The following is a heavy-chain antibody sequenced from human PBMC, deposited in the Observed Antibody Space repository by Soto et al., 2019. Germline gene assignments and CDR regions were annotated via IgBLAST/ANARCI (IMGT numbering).Heavy chain of an antibody. CDR3: ARVTLKAGNWFDP. CDR2: INPNSRGT. J-gene: IGHJ5*02. CDR1: GYTFTDYF. Sequence: ASVKVSCKASGYTFTDYFIHWVRQAPGQGFEWMGWINPNSRGTNYAQKFQGRVTMTRDTSNSTAYMELRGLTSDDTAVFYCARVTLKAGNWFDPWGQGTLVTVSS. V-gene: IGHV1-2*02.